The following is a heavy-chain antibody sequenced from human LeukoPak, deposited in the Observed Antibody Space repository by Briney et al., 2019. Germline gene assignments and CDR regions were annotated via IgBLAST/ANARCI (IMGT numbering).Heavy chain of an antibody. Sequence: GGSLRLSCAASGFTFSSYGMSWVRQAPGKGLEWVSVISGSGGSTYYADSVKGRFTISRDNSKNTLYLQMNSLRAEDTAVYYCAKDWGYYDSSGYLLYFDYWGQGTLVTVSS. CDR2: ISGSGGST. CDR3: AKDWGYYDSSGYLLYFDY. CDR1: GFTFSSYG. V-gene: IGHV3-23*01. D-gene: IGHD3-22*01. J-gene: IGHJ4*02.